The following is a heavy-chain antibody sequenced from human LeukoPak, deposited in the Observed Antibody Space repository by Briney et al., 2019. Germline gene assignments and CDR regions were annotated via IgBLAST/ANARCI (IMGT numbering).Heavy chain of an antibody. D-gene: IGHD1-26*01. J-gene: IGHJ4*02. Sequence: GGSLRLSCAASGFTFSGSAMHWVRQASGKGLEWVGRIRSKANSYATAYAASVKGRFTISRDDSKNTLYLQMNSLRAEDTAVYYCVNSGLDYWGQGTLVTVSS. V-gene: IGHV3-73*01. CDR1: GFTFSGSA. CDR2: IRSKANSYAT. CDR3: VNSGLDY.